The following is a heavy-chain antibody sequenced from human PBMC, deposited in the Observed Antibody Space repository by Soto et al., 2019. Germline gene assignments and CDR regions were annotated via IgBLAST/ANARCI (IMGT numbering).Heavy chain of an antibody. Sequence: EVQLLESGGGLVQPGGSLRLSCAASGFTLGTYVMTWVRQAPGKGLELFSAISGSGGSTNYADPVKGRFTISRDNTKNTLYLQMNSLRVEDTAVYYCAKDRKGSYCSGGTCYSFDYLGQGTLVTVPS. CDR1: GFTLGTYV. CDR3: AKDRKGSYCSGGTCYSFDY. CDR2: ISGSGGST. D-gene: IGHD2-15*01. J-gene: IGHJ4*02. V-gene: IGHV3-23*01.